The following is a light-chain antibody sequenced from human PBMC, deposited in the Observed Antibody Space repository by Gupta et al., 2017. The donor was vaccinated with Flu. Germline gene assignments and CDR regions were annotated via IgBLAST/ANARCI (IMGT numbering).Light chain of an antibody. J-gene: IGKJ4*01. V-gene: IGKV3-20*01. CDR3: QRQVREHPSIT. CDR1: QSVRKTF. Sequence: LSLSPGESATLNCRTSQSVRKTFLAWYNKKPGQAPRLLIYGSSGRARDITDRFSGSGDGTDFTLSITKCEPADFALYYCQRQVREHPSITFGGGTKIEIK. CDR2: GSS.